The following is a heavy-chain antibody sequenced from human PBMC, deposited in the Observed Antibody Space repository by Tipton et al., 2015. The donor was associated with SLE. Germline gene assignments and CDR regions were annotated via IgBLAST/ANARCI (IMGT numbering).Heavy chain of an antibody. V-gene: IGHV4-59*11. CDR2: IYNSGST. J-gene: IGHJ3*01. CDR1: GYSITTGHY. CDR3: ARGKWDMTPGTFDA. Sequence: TLSLTCAVSGYSITTGHYWSWIRQPPGKGLEWIGYIYNSGSTNYNPSLKSRVTISVDTSKNQFSLKLSSVTAADTAIYYCARGKWDMTPGTFDAWGHGTVVTVSS. D-gene: IGHD1-26*01.